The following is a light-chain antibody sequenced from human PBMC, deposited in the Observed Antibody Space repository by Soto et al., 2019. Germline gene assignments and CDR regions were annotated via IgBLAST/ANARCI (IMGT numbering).Light chain of an antibody. V-gene: IGKV1-5*01. CDR2: DAS. Sequence: DIQMTQSPSTLSASVGDRVTITCRASQSISSWLAWYQQNPGKAPKLLIYDASSLESGVPSRFSGSGSGTEFTLTISSLQPDDFATYYCQQYNSYWTFGKGTKVEIK. CDR1: QSISSW. J-gene: IGKJ1*01. CDR3: QQYNSYWT.